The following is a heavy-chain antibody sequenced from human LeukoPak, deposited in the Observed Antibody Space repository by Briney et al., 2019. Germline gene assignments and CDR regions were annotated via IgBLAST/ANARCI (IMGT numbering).Heavy chain of an antibody. Sequence: TSETLSLTCTVSGNSFGDYYWSWIRQPAGKGLEWIGRIYTSGSTTYNPSLKSRVTMSVDTSKSQFSLNLMSVTAADTAVYYCTRDTGTTGEVKFDPWGQGTLVTVSS. J-gene: IGHJ5*02. CDR3: TRDTGTTGEVKFDP. CDR2: IYTSGST. D-gene: IGHD4-17*01. V-gene: IGHV4-4*07. CDR1: GNSFGDYY.